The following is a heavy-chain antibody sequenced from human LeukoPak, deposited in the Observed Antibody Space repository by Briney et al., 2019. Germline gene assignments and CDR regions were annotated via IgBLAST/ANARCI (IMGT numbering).Heavy chain of an antibody. D-gene: IGHD6-19*01. V-gene: IGHV3-11*01. J-gene: IGHJ6*03. Sequence: GGSLRLSCAASGFTFSDYYMSWIRQAPGKGLEWVSYISSSGSTIYYADSVKGRFTISRDNAKNSLYLQMNSLRAEDTAVYYCARAGGHNSGWYAYYYYYMDVWGKGTTVTISS. CDR1: GFTFSDYY. CDR3: ARAGGHNSGWYAYYYYYMDV. CDR2: ISSSGSTI.